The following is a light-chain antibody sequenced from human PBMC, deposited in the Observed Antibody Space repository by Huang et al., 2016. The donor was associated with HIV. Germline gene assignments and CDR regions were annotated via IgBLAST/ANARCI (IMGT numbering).Light chain of an antibody. J-gene: IGKJ2*02. CDR3: QQYNNWPGCT. CDR2: GAS. Sequence: EIVMTQSPATLSVSPGETATVSCRASQSVSSNLAWYQQKPCQPPRLLIYGASTRATGIPARFGGSGSGTEFTLTISSLQSEDFAIYYCQQYNNWPGCTFGQGTKLEIK. CDR1: QSVSSN. V-gene: IGKV3-15*01.